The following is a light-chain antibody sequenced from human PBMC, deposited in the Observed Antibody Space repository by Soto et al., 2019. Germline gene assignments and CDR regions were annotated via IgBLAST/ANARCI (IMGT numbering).Light chain of an antibody. CDR3: QQYNNWPPIT. J-gene: IGKJ5*01. CDR1: QSVSSN. CDR2: GAS. V-gene: IGKV3-15*01. Sequence: EIVLTQSPATLSVSPGERATLSCRASQSVSSNLAWYQQKPGQAPRLLIYGASTRATVIPARFDGSGSGTEFTLTISSLQSEDFAVYYCQQYNNWPPITFGQGTRLEIK.